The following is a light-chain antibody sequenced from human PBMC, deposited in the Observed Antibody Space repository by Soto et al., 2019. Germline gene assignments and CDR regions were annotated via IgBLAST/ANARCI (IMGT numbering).Light chain of an antibody. CDR1: QSISNW. V-gene: IGKV1-5*03. Sequence: DIQMTQSPSTLSASVGDRVTVTCRASQSISNWLAWYQQKPGKAPKLLIYKASSLESGVPSRFSGSGSGTEFTLTISSLQPDDFATYYCQQYNSYPYTFGQGTKLEIK. J-gene: IGKJ2*01. CDR2: KAS. CDR3: QQYNSYPYT.